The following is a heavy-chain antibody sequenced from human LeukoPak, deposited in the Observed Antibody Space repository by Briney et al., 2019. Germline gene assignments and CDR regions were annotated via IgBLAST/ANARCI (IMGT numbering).Heavy chain of an antibody. CDR3: ARTTEDCSSTSCYQYWFDP. J-gene: IGHJ5*02. CDR2: IYYSGST. D-gene: IGHD2-2*01. CDR1: GGSISSYY. V-gene: IGHV4-59*01. Sequence: SETLSLTCTASGGSISSYYWSWIRQPPGKGLEWIGYIYYSGSTSYNPSLKSRVTMSVDTSKKQISLKVRSVTAADTAVYYCARTTEDCSSTSCYQYWFDPWGQGTLVTVSS.